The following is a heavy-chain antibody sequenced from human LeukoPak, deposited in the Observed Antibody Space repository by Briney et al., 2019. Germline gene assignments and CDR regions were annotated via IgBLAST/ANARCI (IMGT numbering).Heavy chain of an antibody. J-gene: IGHJ4*02. D-gene: IGHD6-13*01. CDR3: ARVSSSCPFDY. Sequence: GGSLRLSCAASGFTFSSYAMHWVRQAPGKGLEWVAVISYDGSNKYYADSVKGRFTISRDNSENTLYLQMNSLRAEDTAVYYCARVSSSCPFDYWGQGTLVTVSS. CDR1: GFTFSSYA. V-gene: IGHV3-30-3*01. CDR2: ISYDGSNK.